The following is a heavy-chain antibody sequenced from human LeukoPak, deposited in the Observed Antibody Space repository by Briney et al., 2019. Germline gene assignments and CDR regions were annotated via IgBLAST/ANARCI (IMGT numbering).Heavy chain of an antibody. J-gene: IGHJ6*02. CDR3: ARGRYYDFWSGSNYGMDV. CDR1: GGSISSYY. D-gene: IGHD3-3*01. CDR2: INHSGST. Sequence: PSETLSLTCTVSGGSISSYYWSWIRQPPGKGLEWIGEINHSGSTNYNPSLKSRVTISVDTSKNQFSLKLSSVTAADTAVYYCARGRYYDFWSGSNYGMDVWGQGTTVTVSS. V-gene: IGHV4-34*01.